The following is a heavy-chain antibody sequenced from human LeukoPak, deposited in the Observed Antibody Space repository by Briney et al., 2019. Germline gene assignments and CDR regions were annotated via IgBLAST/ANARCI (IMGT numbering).Heavy chain of an antibody. J-gene: IGHJ4*02. V-gene: IGHV3-15*01. CDR1: GFTFSNAW. D-gene: IGHD5-12*01. CDR3: PTDEKVATISHPVDY. Sequence: GGSLRLSCAASGFTFSNAWMSWVRQAPGKGLEWVGRIKSKTDGGTTDYAAPVKGRFTISRDDSKNTLYLQMNSLKTEDTAVYYCPTDEKVATISHPVDYWGQGTLVTVSS. CDR2: IKSKTDGGTT.